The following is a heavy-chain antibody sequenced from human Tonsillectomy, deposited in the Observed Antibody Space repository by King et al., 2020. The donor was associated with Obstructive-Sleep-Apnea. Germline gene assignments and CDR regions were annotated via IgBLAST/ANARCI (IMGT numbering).Heavy chain of an antibody. J-gene: IGHJ3*01. CDR1: GFSLSTKGVA. CDR3: AHSQLWFGDLSDADVFDV. D-gene: IGHD3-10*01. V-gene: IGHV2-5*02. CDR2: IYWDVDK. Sequence: ITLKESGPTLVKPTQTLTLTCTFSGFSLSTKGVAVGWIRQPPGKALEWLALIYWDVDKRYSPSLKSRLTIIKDTSKNQVVLTMTNMDPVDTATYYCAHSQLWFGDLSDADVFDVWGQGTLVTVSS.